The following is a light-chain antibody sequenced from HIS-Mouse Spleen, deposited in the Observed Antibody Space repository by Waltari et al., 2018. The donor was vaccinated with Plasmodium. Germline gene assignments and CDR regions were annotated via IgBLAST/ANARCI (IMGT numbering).Light chain of an antibody. CDR2: DDS. CDR1: NIASKR. J-gene: IGLJ1*01. V-gene: IGLV3-21*02. CDR3: QVWDSSSDHYV. Sequence: SYVITQPPSVSVAPGQTARITCGVNNIASKRVHWYQQTPGQAPVLVVYDDSDRPSGIPERFSGSNSGNTATLTISRVEAGDEADYYCQVWDSSSDHYVFGTGTKVTVL.